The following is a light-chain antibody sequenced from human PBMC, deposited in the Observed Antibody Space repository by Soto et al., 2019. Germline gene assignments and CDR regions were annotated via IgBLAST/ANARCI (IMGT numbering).Light chain of an antibody. CDR3: QQSNNWPYT. Sequence: EIVMTHSPATLSVSPGDRATLSCRASQTVRDNLAWYQQKPGQATRLLIYGASTRATGIPARFSGSGSGTEFTLTIDSLQSEDFALYFCQQSNNWPYTFGQGTKLEIK. J-gene: IGKJ2*01. CDR2: GAS. V-gene: IGKV3-15*01. CDR1: QTVRDN.